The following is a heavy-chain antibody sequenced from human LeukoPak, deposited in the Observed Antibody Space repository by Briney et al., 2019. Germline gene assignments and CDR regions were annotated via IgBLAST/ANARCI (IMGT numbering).Heavy chain of an antibody. J-gene: IGHJ4*02. Sequence: GGSLRLSCAASGFTFSRYSMKWGRQAPGKGLEWVSSISTTSRYIYYADSVQGRFTVTRDNAKNSLSLQMNSLRADDTAVYFCARGNSDYDHDYWGQGTLVTVSS. V-gene: IGHV3-21*01. CDR1: GFTFSRYS. CDR3: ARGNSDYDHDY. D-gene: IGHD5-12*01. CDR2: ISTTSRYI.